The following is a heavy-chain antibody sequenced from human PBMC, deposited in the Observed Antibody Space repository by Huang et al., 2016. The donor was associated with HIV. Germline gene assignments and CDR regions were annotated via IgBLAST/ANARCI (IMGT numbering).Heavy chain of an antibody. D-gene: IGHD6-6*01. V-gene: IGHV1-69*01. J-gene: IGHJ6*02. CDR1: GGTFSTYA. CDR3: ARGRTRSSLYDSYYGLDV. CDR2: IIPTFGTA. Sequence: QVQLVQSGAEVKKPGSSVKVSCKASGGTFSTYAISWVRPAPGQGLEWMGGIIPTFGTANYAPKFQGTVTITADEFTSTAYMELSSLRSEDTALYYCARGRTRSSLYDSYYGLDVWGQGTTVTVSS.